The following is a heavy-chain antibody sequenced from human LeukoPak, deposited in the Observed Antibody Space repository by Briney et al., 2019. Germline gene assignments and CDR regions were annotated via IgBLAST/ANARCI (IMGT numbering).Heavy chain of an antibody. J-gene: IGHJ4*02. D-gene: IGHD1-1*01. CDR2: INGDGSST. V-gene: IGHV3-74*01. CDR3: ARGIGSSDY. CDR1: GSTFSLYW. Sequence: GGSLRLSCAASGSTFSLYWMHWVRQAPGKWLVWVSRINGDGSSTIYADSVKGRFTISRDKAKNTLYLQMNSLRAEDTAVYFCARGIGSSDYWGQGTLVTVSS.